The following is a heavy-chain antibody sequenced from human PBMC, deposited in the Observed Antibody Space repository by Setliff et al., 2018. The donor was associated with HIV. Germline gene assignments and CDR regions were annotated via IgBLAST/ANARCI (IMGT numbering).Heavy chain of an antibody. Sequence: ASVKVSCKASGYTFTSYGISWVRQAPGQGLEWMGWISTYSDETSSSQNLQGRVTMTVDTSTSRAYMELRSLRSDDTAVYFCARLGSGWSDSYYYAMDIWGQGTTVTVSS. J-gene: IGHJ6*02. CDR3: ARLGSGWSDSYYYAMDI. CDR2: ISTYSDET. CDR1: GYTFTSYG. D-gene: IGHD6-19*01. V-gene: IGHV1-18*01.